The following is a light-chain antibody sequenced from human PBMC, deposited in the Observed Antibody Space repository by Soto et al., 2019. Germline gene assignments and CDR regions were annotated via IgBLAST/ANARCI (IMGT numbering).Light chain of an antibody. J-gene: IGKJ2*01. CDR2: GAS. V-gene: IGKV1-5*01. CDR3: QQYNSYSYT. CDR1: QSISSW. Sequence: DIQMTQSPSTLSASVGDRVTITCRASQSISSWLAWYQQKPGNAPKLLIYGASSLESGVPSRFSGSGSGTEFTLTISSLQPDDFATYYRQQYNSYSYTFGQGTKLEIK.